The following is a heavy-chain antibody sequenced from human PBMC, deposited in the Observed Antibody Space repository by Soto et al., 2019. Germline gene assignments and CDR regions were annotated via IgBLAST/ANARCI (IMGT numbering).Heavy chain of an antibody. CDR1: GASVSISTYY. CDR2: VHYSGTT. Sequence: QMQLQESGPGLMKPSETLSLSCTVSGASVSISTYYWGWIRQPPGKGLEWIGTVHYSGTTHYTPSLKSRVTIAVDTSKNQFSLKLSSVTAADTAVYYCARQVKTFYYGSSGYYPDYWGQGALVTVSS. V-gene: IGHV4-39*01. D-gene: IGHD3-22*01. J-gene: IGHJ4*02. CDR3: ARQVKTFYYGSSGYYPDY.